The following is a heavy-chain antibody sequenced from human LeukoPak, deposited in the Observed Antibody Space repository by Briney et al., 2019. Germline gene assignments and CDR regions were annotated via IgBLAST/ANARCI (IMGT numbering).Heavy chain of an antibody. Sequence: ASVKVSCKASGYTFTSYGISWVRQAPGQGLEWMGWISAYNGNTNYAQKLQGRVTMTTDTSTSTAYMELRSLRSDDTAVYYCARKSRIVAVAGGDAFDIWGQGTMVTVSS. J-gene: IGHJ3*02. D-gene: IGHD6-19*01. V-gene: IGHV1-18*01. CDR1: GYTFTSYG. CDR3: ARKSRIVAVAGGDAFDI. CDR2: ISAYNGNT.